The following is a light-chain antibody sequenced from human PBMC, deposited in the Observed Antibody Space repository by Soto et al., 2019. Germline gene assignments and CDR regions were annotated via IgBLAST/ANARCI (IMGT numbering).Light chain of an antibody. V-gene: IGKV1-39*01. J-gene: IGKJ4*01. CDR1: QSISTY. Sequence: DIQMTQSPSSLSASVGDRVTITCRASQSISTYLIWYQHRPGKDPKVLMYAAASLQIGVPSRFSGSGAGTDFTLTITKLQPEDSATYYCQQSYASPLTFGTGTKVEIK. CDR3: QQSYASPLT. CDR2: AAA.